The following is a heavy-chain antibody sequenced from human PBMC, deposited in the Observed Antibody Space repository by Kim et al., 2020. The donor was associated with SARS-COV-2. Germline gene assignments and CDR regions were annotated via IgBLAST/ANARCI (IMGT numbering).Heavy chain of an antibody. CDR3: ARGRYDFSFTP. Sequence: SETLSLTCAVYGGSFSGYYWSWIRQPPGKGLEWIGEINHSGSTNYNPSLKSRVTISVDTSKNQFSLKLSSVTAADTAVYYCARGRYDFSFTPWGQGTLVTVSS. D-gene: IGHD3-3*01. J-gene: IGHJ5*02. V-gene: IGHV4-34*01. CDR2: INHSGST. CDR1: GGSFSGYY.